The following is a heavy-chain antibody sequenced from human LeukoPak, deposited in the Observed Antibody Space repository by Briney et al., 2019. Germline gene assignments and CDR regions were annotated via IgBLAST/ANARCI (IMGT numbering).Heavy chain of an antibody. D-gene: IGHD2-15*01. CDR3: ARPGYRSSGDYTYYFDY. CDR2: IYPGDSDT. Sequence: GESLKISCKGSGYSFTSYWIGWVRQMPGKGLEWMGIIYPGDSDTRYSPSFQGQVTISADKSISTAYLQWSSLKASDTAMYYCARPGYRSSGDYTYYFDYWGQGTLVTVST. CDR1: GYSFTSYW. V-gene: IGHV5-51*01. J-gene: IGHJ4*02.